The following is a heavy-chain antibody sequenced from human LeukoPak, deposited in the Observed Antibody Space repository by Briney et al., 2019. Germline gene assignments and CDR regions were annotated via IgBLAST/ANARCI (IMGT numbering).Heavy chain of an antibody. J-gene: IGHJ3*02. Sequence: SETLSLTCSVSGYSISSGYYWGWIRQPPEKGLEWIGSIYHSGSTYYNPSLKSRLTISIDTSKSQFSLKLTSVTAADTALYYCAIRTPYCGGDCLDAFDIWGQGTMVTVSS. CDR3: AIRTPYCGGDCLDAFDI. CDR1: GYSISSGYY. D-gene: IGHD2-21*02. V-gene: IGHV4-38-2*02. CDR2: IYHSGST.